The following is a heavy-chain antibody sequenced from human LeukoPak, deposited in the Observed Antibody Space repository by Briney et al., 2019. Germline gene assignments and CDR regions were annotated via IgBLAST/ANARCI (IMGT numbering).Heavy chain of an antibody. J-gene: IGHJ4*02. Sequence: PGRSLRLSCAASGFTFSSYAMHWVRQAPGKGLEWVAFIRYDGSNKYYADSVKGRFTISRDNSKNTLYLQMNSLRAEDTAVYYCARDNTMVRGPTGYWGQGTLVTVSS. CDR1: GFTFSSYA. CDR3: ARDNTMVRGPTGY. CDR2: IRYDGSNK. D-gene: IGHD3-10*01. V-gene: IGHV3-30*04.